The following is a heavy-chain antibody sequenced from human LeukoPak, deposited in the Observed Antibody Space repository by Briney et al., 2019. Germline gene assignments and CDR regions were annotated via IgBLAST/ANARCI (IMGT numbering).Heavy chain of an antibody. CDR2: IDSSGSSI. Sequence: GGSPRLSCAASGFMFSSHQMTWVRQAPGKGLEWLSCIDSSGSSIYYADSVKGRFTISRDNAKNSLYLQMKYLGAEDTAVYYCARDVYGFDYWGQGILVTVSS. CDR3: ARDVYGFDY. V-gene: IGHV3-48*03. D-gene: IGHD3-16*01. CDR1: GFMFSSHQ. J-gene: IGHJ4*02.